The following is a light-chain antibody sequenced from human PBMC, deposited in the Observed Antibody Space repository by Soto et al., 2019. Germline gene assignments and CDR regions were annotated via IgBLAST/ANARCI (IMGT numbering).Light chain of an antibody. J-gene: IGLJ2*01. V-gene: IGLV1-51*01. CDR3: GAWDLSLSAGV. CDR1: SSNIGNNY. CDR2: DNN. Sequence: QSVLTQPPSVSAAPGQKVTISCSGSSSNIGNNYVSWYQQISGTAPKLLIYDNNKRPSGIPDRFSGSKSGSSATLDITGLQTGDEADYYCGAWDLSLSAGVFGGGTQLTVL.